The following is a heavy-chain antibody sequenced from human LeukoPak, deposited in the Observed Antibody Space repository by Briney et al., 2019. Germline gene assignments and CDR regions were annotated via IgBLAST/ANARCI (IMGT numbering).Heavy chain of an antibody. J-gene: IGHJ3*02. D-gene: IGHD6-6*01. CDR2: IYTSGST. CDR1: GGSISSGSYY. V-gene: IGHV4-61*02. Sequence: SETLSLTCTGSGGSISSGSYYWSWIRQPAGKGLEWIGRIYTSGSTNYNPSLKSRVTISVDTSKNQFSLKLSSVTAADTAVYYCARYTLSSSTFGIWGQGTMVTVSS. CDR3: ARYTLSSSTFGI.